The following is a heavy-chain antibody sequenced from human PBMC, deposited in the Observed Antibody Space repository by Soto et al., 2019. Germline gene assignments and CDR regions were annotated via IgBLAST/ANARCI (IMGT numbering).Heavy chain of an antibody. Sequence: ASVKVSCKASGYTFTSYGISWVRQAPGQGLEWMGWISAYNGNTNYAQKPQGRVNMTTDTSTSTAYMELRSLRSDDTAVYYCARGAGSGYDLGDFDYWGQGTLVTVSS. J-gene: IGHJ4*02. CDR3: ARGAGSGYDLGDFDY. V-gene: IGHV1-18*01. D-gene: IGHD5-12*01. CDR2: ISAYNGNT. CDR1: GYTFTSYG.